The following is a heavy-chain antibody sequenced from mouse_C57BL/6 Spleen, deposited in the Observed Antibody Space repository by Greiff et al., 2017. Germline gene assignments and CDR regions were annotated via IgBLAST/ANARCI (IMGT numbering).Heavy chain of an antibody. CDR3: ARDRGLRLGAMDY. CDR2: ISDGGSYT. D-gene: IGHD2-4*01. CDR1: GFTFSSYA. Sequence: EVKLVESGGGLVKPGGSLKLSCAASGFTFSSYAMSWVRQTPEKRLEWVATISDGGSYTYYPDNVKGRFTISRDNAKNNLYLQMSQLKSEDTAMYYCARDRGLRLGAMDYWGQGTSVTVSS. V-gene: IGHV5-4*01. J-gene: IGHJ4*01.